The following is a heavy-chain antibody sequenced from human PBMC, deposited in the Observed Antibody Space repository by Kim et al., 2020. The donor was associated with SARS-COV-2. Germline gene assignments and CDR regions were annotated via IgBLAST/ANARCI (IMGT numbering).Heavy chain of an antibody. CDR3: ARGSMATYDY. J-gene: IGHJ4*02. CDR1: GYTLSDFA. CDR2: INTGNGDT. D-gene: IGHD2-8*01. Sequence: ASVKVSCKASGYTLSDFAIHWVRQPPGQGLEWMAWINTGNGDTKSSQKFQGRVTITRDTVTSTVYMELSSLTSEDTAVYYCARGSMATYDYWGQGTLVPV. V-gene: IGHV1-3*04.